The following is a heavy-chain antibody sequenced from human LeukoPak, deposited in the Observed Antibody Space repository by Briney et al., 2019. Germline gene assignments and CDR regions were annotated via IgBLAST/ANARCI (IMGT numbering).Heavy chain of an antibody. CDR3: ARKGPPMVRGVIIYFDY. CDR2: INHSGST. V-gene: IGHV4-34*01. J-gene: IGHJ4*02. Sequence: SETLSLTCAVYGGSFSGYYWSWIRQPPGKGLEWIGEINHSGSTNYNPSLKSRVAISVDTSKNQFSLKLSSVTAADTAVYYCARKGPPMVRGVIIYFDYSGQGTLVTVSS. D-gene: IGHD3-10*01. CDR1: GGSFSGYY.